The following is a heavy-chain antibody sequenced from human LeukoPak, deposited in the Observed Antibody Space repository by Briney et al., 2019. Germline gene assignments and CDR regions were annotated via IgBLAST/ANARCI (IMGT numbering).Heavy chain of an antibody. CDR1: GFTFSDYS. J-gene: IGHJ4*02. CDR2: IGISSGNT. Sequence: PGGSLRLSCAASGFTFSDYSMNWVRQAPGKGLEWISYIGISSGNTKYADSVKGRFTISGDKAKNLLYLQMNSLRVEDTAVYYCARDYKYAFDNWGQGTLVTVSS. D-gene: IGHD5-24*01. CDR3: ARDYKYAFDN. V-gene: IGHV3-48*01.